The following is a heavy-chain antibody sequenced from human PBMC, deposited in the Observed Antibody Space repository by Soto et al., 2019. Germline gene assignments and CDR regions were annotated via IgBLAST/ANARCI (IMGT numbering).Heavy chain of an antibody. D-gene: IGHD2-21*01. CDR2: TYYRSRWYN. J-gene: IGHJ6*03. CDR3: AGPISHHLLDMGG. Sequence: QVQLQESGPGLVKPSQTLSVSCAISGDSVSGDSAAWNWVRLSPSRGLEWLARTYYRSRWYNDCAVSLRSRITVNADTSKMRFSLALTSVTPADTAIYFCAGPISHHLLDMGGWGRVTTFTVAS. V-gene: IGHV6-1*01. CDR1: GDSVSGDSAA.